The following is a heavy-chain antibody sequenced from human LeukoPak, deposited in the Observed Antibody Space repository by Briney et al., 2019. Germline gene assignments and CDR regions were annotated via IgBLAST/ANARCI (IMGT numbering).Heavy chain of an antibody. CDR1: GGSISSSSYY. J-gene: IGHJ5*02. D-gene: IGHD3-22*01. Sequence: SETLSLTCTVSGGSISSSSYYWGWIRQPPGKGLEWIGTIYYSGSTYYNPSLKSRVTISVDTSKNQFSLKLSSVTAADTAVYYCASISYYDSSGPFDPWGQGTLVTVSS. V-gene: IGHV4-39*07. CDR2: IYYSGST. CDR3: ASISYYDSSGPFDP.